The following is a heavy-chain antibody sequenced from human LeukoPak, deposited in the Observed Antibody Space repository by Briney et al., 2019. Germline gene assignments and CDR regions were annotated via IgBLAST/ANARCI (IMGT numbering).Heavy chain of an antibody. D-gene: IGHD3-10*01. CDR3: ARDGRYYYGSGSYYNRQGYYHYMDV. J-gene: IGHJ6*03. CDR2: INYSGST. Sequence: SETLSLTCTVSGGSISSSSYYWGWIRQPPGKGLEWIESINYSGSTNYNPSLKSRVTISVDTSKNQFSLKLSSVTAADTAVYYCARDGRYYYGSGSYYNRQGYYHYMDVWGKGTTVTISS. V-gene: IGHV4-39*07. CDR1: GGSISSSSYY.